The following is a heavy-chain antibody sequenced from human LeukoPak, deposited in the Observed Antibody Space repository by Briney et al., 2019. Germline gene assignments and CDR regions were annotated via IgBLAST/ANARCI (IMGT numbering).Heavy chain of an antibody. CDR2: IYPGDSDT. CDR3: ARSYYYDSSGYYYVEGFDP. Sequence: GESLKISCKGSGYSFTSYWIGWVRQMPGKGLEWMGIIYPGDSDTRYSPSFQRQVTISADKSISTAYLQWSSLKASDTAMYYCARSYYYDSSGYYYVEGFDPWGQGTLVTVSS. D-gene: IGHD3-22*01. CDR1: GYSFTSYW. V-gene: IGHV5-51*01. J-gene: IGHJ5*02.